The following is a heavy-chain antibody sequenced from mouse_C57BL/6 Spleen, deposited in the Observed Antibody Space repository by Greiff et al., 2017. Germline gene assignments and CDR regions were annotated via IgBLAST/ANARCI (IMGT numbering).Heavy chain of an antibody. CDR3: ASPEGSPCDY. D-gene: IGHD3-3*01. CDR1: GYTFTSYG. J-gene: IGHJ2*01. Sequence: VQLQQSGAELARPGASVKLSCKASGYTFTSYGISWVKQRTGQGLEWIGEIYPRSGNTYYNEKFKGKATLTADKSSSTAYMELRSLTSEDSAVYFCASPEGSPCDYWGQGTTLTVSS. CDR2: IYPRSGNT. V-gene: IGHV1-81*01.